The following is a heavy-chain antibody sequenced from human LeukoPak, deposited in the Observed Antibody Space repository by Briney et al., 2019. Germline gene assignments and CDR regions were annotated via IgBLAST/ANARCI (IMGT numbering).Heavy chain of an antibody. CDR1: GGTFTSYA. V-gene: IGHV1-69*13. CDR3: ARDHSSGLYYFDY. D-gene: IGHD6-19*01. CDR2: IIPIFGTA. Sequence: SVKVSCKASGGTFTSYAISWVRQAPGQGLEWMGGIIPIFGTANYAQKFQGRVTIIADESTSTAYMELSSLRPEDTAVYYCARDHSSGLYYFDYWGQGTLVTVSS. J-gene: IGHJ4*02.